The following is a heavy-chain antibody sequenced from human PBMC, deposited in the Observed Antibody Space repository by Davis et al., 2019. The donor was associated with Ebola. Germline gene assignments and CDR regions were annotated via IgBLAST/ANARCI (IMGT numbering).Heavy chain of an antibody. J-gene: IGHJ5*01. V-gene: IGHV4-34*01. CDR3: ARYCSSDTCNLFDF. CDR1: GGSFSGYY. Sequence: PSETLSLTCAVYGGSFSGYYWTWIRQPPGKGLEWIGEIDHSGRTTCNSSLKSRVTISIDTSKDQFSLKVTSVPAADTAVYYCARYCSSDTCNLFDFWGQGSLVTVSS. CDR2: IDHSGRT. D-gene: IGHD2-2*01.